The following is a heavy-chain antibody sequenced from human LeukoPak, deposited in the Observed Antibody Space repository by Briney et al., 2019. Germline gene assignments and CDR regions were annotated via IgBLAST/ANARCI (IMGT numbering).Heavy chain of an antibody. V-gene: IGHV5-51*01. Sequence: GESLNISCKGSGYSFTSYSIGWVRQMPGKGLEWMELIYPGDSDTRYNASFQGQVTISADKTISTAYLQWSSLKDSDTAMYYCARHSPPLTTVPPRGDYYYGMDVWGQGTTVTVSS. CDR1: GYSFTSYS. CDR3: ARHSPPLTTVPPRGDYYYGMDV. D-gene: IGHD4-11*01. J-gene: IGHJ6*02. CDR2: IYPGDSDT.